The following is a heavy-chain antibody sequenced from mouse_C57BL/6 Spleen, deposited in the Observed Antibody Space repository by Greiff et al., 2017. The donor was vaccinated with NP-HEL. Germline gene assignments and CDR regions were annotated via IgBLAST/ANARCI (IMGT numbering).Heavy chain of an antibody. CDR3: ARAGKEVTTVVEDFYARDY. CDR2: IHPNSGST. CDR1: GFTFNSYW. D-gene: IGHD1-1*01. J-gene: IGHJ4*01. V-gene: IGHV1-64*01. Sequence: QVRLQQPGAELVKPGASVKLSCKASGFTFNSYWMHWVKQRPGQGLEWIGMIHPNSGSTKYNEKFQSKATLTVDKSSSTAYMQLSSLTSEYSAVYYWARAGKEVTTVVEDFYARDYWGQGTSLTVSS.